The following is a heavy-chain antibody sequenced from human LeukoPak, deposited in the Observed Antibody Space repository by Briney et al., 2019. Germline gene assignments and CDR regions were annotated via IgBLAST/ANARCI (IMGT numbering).Heavy chain of an antibody. CDR1: GFTFSSYG. CDR2: ISYDGSNK. CDR3: AKDSSGPTSHFDL. D-gene: IGHD6-19*01. Sequence: GGSLRLSCAASGFTFSSYGMHWVRQAPGKGLEWVAVISYDGSNKYYADSVKGRFTISRDNSKNTLYLQMNSLSAEDTAVYYCAKDSSGPTSHFDLWGRGTLVTVSS. V-gene: IGHV3-30*18. J-gene: IGHJ2*01.